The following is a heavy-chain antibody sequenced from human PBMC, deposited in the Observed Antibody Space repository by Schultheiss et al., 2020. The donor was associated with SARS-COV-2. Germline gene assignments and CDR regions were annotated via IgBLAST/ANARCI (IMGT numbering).Heavy chain of an antibody. J-gene: IGHJ3*02. Sequence: ASVKVSCKVSGYTLTELSMHWVRQAPGQGLEWMGWINPNSGGTNYAQKFQGRVTMTRNTSISTAYMELSSLRSEDTAVYYCATRQGTGTTGGAFDIWGQGTMVTVSS. CDR3: ATRQGTGTTGGAFDI. CDR1: GYTLTELS. CDR2: INPNSGGT. D-gene: IGHD1-7*01. V-gene: IGHV1-2*02.